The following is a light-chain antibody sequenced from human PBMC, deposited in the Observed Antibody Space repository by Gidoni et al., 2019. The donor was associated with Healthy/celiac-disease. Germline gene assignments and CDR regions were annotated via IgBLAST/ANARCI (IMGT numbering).Light chain of an antibody. CDR2: SKS. CDR1: TGAVTSGYY. J-gene: IGLJ1*01. V-gene: IGLV7-43*01. Sequence: QTVVTQEPSLTVSPGGTVTLTCASSTGAVTSGYYPNWFQQKPGQAPRALIYSKSNKHSWTPARFSGSLLGGKAALTLSGVQPEDEAEYYCLLYYGGVYVFGTGTKVTVL. CDR3: LLYYGGVYV.